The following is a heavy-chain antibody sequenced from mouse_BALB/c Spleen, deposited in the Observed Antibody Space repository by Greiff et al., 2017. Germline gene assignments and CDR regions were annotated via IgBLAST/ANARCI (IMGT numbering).Heavy chain of an antibody. CDR2: ISSGGSYT. D-gene: IGHD3-1*01. V-gene: IGHV5-6-4*01. CDR1: GFTFSSYT. J-gene: IGHJ4*01. Sequence: DVLLVESGGGLVKPGGSLKLSCAASGFTFSSYTMPWVRQTPGKRLEWVATISSGGSYTYYPDSVKGRFTISRDNANNTLYLQMSSLKSEDTAVYDCARRLGDYAMDYWGQGTSVTVSS. CDR3: ARRLGDYAMDY.